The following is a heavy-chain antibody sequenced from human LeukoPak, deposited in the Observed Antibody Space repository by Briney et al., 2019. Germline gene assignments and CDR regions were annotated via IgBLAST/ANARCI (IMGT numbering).Heavy chain of an antibody. CDR2: IRYDGTSK. V-gene: IGHV3-30*02. CDR1: GFTFSSSG. Sequence: GGSLRLSCAASGFTFSSSGMHWVRQAPGKGLEWVAFIRYDGTSKYYADSVKGRFTISRDNSKNTVYLQMNSLRAEDTAVYYCARGDAFSGDHWGQGTLVTVSS. CDR3: ARGDAFSGDH. J-gene: IGHJ4*02. D-gene: IGHD3-16*01.